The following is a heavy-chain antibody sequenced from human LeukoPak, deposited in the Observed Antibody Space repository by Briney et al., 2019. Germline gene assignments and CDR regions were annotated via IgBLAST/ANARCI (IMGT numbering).Heavy chain of an antibody. V-gene: IGHV3-21*01. Sequence: GGSLSLSCAASGFTFSSYSMNWVRKAPGKGLEWVSSISSSSSYIYYADSVKGRFTISRDNAKNSLYLQMNSLRAEDTAVYYCASTDYGDYFDYWGQGTLVTVSS. J-gene: IGHJ4*02. D-gene: IGHD4-17*01. CDR2: ISSSSSYI. CDR3: ASTDYGDYFDY. CDR1: GFTFSSYS.